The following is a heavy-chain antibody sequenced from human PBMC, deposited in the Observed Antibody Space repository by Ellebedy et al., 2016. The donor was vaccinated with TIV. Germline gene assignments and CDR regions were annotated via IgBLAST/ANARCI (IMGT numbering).Heavy chain of an antibody. D-gene: IGHD3-10*01. CDR1: GFTFRSHG. J-gene: IGHJ4*02. CDR2: ISSDGSNK. CDR3: ARGGSSGSSDY. V-gene: IGHV3-30*03. Sequence: GGSLRLXXVVSGFTFRSHGIYWVRQAPGKGLEWVAVISSDGSNKYYADSVKGRFTISRDNSKNTLYLQMNSLRTDDMAVYYCARGGSSGSSDYWGQGTLVTVSS.